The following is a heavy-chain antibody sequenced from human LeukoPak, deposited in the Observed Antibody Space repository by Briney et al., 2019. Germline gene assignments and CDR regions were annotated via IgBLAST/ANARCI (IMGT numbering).Heavy chain of an antibody. D-gene: IGHD4-17*01. CDR3: ARARWTSTVTTYYLDF. J-gene: IGHJ4*02. CDR1: GYIFTDYA. Sequence: AASVKVSCKASGYIFTDYAIQWVRQAPGQGLEWMGWINAGNGKTKYSQKFQGRVTITRDTSANTAYMELSGLRSDDTAVYYCARARWTSTVTTYYLDFWGQGTLVTVSS. CDR2: INAGNGKT. V-gene: IGHV1-3*01.